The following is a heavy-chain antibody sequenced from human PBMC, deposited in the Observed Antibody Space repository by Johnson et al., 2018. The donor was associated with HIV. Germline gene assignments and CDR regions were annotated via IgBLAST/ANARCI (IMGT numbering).Heavy chain of an antibody. J-gene: IGHJ3*02. CDR3: ARGEDGVDAFDI. D-gene: IGHD4-17*01. V-gene: IGHV3-30-3*01. CDR2: ISYDGSNK. Sequence: QVQLVESGGGVVQPGRSLRLSCAASGFTFSSYAMHWVRQAPGKGLEWVAVISYDGSNKYYADSVKGRFTISRDNSKNTLYLQMNSLRAEDTAGYYCARGEDGVDAFDIWGQGTMVTVSS. CDR1: GFTFSSYA.